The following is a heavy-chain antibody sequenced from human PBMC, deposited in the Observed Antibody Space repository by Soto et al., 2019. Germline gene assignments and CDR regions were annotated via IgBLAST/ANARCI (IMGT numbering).Heavy chain of an antibody. D-gene: IGHD2-15*01. CDR3: ARDCSGGSCYPGMDV. Sequence: EVQLVQSGGGLVQPGGSLRLSCAASRFTFSNYALTWVRQAPGKGLEWVSTISGSGGNTYYADSVRGRFIISRDNPKNTLFLQMNSLRADDTAVYYCARDCSGGSCYPGMDVWGQGTTVTVSS. CDR1: RFTFSNYA. V-gene: IGHV3-23*04. CDR2: ISGSGGNT. J-gene: IGHJ6*02.